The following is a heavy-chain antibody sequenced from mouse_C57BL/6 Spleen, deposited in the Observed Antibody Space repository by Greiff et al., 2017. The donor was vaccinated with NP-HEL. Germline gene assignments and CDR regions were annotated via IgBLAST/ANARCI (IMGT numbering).Heavy chain of an antibody. CDR2: ISSGGSYT. V-gene: IGHV5-6*01. CDR1: GFTFSSYG. J-gene: IGHJ3*01. CDR3: ARGDYDGGFAY. Sequence: EVKVVESGGDLVKPGGSLKLSCAASGFTFSSYGMSWVRQTPDKRLEWVATISSGGSYTYYPDSVKGRFTISRDNAKNTLYLQMSSLKSEDTAMYYCARGDYDGGFAYWGQGTLVTVSA. D-gene: IGHD2-4*01.